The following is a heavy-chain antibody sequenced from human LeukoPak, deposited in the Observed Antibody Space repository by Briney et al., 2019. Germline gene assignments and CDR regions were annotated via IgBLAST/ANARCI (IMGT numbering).Heavy chain of an antibody. CDR1: GFTFSSYS. Sequence: GGSLRLSCAASGFTFSSYSMNWVRQAPGKGLGWVSSISSSSSYIYYADSVKGRFTISRDNAKNSLYLQMNSLRAEDTAVYYCVLLSSGAQLFDYWGQGTLVTVSS. CDR3: VLLSSGAQLFDY. J-gene: IGHJ4*02. CDR2: ISSSSSYI. V-gene: IGHV3-21*01. D-gene: IGHD6-6*01.